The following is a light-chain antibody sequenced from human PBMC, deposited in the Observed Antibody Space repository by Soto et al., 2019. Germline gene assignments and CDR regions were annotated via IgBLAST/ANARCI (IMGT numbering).Light chain of an antibody. Sequence: EIVLTKSPVTLSLSPGERATLSCRASQSVSNQLAWYQQKPGQAPSLLIYDASRRGTGIPARFSGSGSGTDFTLTLSRLEAEDFAVYCCQQRACSSTFGQGTRLEIK. V-gene: IGKV3-11*01. J-gene: IGKJ5*01. CDR2: DAS. CDR1: QSVSNQ. CDR3: QQRACSST.